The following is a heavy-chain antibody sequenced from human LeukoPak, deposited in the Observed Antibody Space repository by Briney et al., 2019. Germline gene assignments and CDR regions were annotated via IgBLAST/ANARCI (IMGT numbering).Heavy chain of an antibody. D-gene: IGHD3-22*01. J-gene: IGHJ1*01. CDR3: ARLKYYYDSSGYRAEYFQH. Sequence: PSETLSLTCTVSGGSISSYYWSWIRQPPGKGLEWIGYIYYSGSTNYNPSLKSRVTISVYTSKNQFSLKLSSVTAADTAVYYCARLKYYYDSSGYRAEYFQHWGQGTLVTVSS. CDR2: IYYSGST. CDR1: GGSISSYY. V-gene: IGHV4-59*01.